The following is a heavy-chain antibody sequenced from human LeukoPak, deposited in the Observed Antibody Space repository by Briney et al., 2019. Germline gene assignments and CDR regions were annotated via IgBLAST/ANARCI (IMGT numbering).Heavy chain of an antibody. CDR2: MNPSGST. CDR3: ARGRQDVTMIVVVMTAVSYYLDV. D-gene: IGHD3-22*01. CDR1: GGSFSGYY. V-gene: IGHV4-34*01. J-gene: IGHJ6*03. Sequence: SETLSLTCAVYGGSFSGYYWTWIRQTPEKGLEWIGEMNPSGSTNYNPSLKSRVTISVDTSKNQFSLELSSVTDADTAVYYCARGRQDVTMIVVVMTAVSYYLDVWGKGTTVTVS.